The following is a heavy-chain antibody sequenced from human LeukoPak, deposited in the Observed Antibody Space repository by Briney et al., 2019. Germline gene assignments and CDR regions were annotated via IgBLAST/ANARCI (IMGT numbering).Heavy chain of an antibody. CDR1: GGSISSTNW. D-gene: IGHD2-2*01. J-gene: IGHJ6*04. CDR3: ARSSTCSSTTCYPDV. CDR2: IYHSGST. V-gene: IGHV4-4*02. Sequence: SGTLSLTCAVSGGSISSTNWWSWVRQPPGKGLEWIGEIYHSGSTNYNPPLKSRVTISVEKSKNQFSLKLSSVTAADTAVYYCARSSTCSSTTCYPDVWGKGTTVTVSS.